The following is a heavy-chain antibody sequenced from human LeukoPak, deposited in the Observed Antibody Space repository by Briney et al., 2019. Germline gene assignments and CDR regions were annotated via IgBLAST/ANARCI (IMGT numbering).Heavy chain of an antibody. CDR3: ARSGNYYGSVRNWFDP. Sequence: SETLSLTCTVSGGSISSSSYYWGWIRQPPGKGLEWIGSIYYSGSTNYNPSLKSRVTISVDTSKNQFSLKLSSVTAADTAVYYCARSGNYYGSVRNWFDPWGQGTLVTVSS. D-gene: IGHD3-10*01. CDR2: IYYSGST. V-gene: IGHV4-39*07. CDR1: GGSISSSSYY. J-gene: IGHJ5*02.